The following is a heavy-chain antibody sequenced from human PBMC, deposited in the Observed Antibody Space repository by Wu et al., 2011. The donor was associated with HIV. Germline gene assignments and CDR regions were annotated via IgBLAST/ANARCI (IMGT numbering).Heavy chain of an antibody. V-gene: IGHV1-2*02. CDR1: GYTFTDFW. CDR2: INPNSGDT. CDR3: ARGTDSHYYYYYYMDV. Sequence: QVQLVQSGAEVKKPGASVKVSCKAFGYTFTDFWMHWVRQAPGQGLEWVGWINPNSGDTSSTQKFQGRVTVTRDTSISTAYMELSRLRSDDTAVYYCARGTDSHYYYYYYMDVWGKGTTVTVSS. J-gene: IGHJ6*03. D-gene: IGHD3-22*01.